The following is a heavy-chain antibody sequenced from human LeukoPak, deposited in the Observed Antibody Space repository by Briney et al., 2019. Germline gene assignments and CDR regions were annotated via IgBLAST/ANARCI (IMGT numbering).Heavy chain of an antibody. CDR1: GFTFSSYW. D-gene: IGHD5-24*01. V-gene: IGHV3-7*01. CDR3: ARAAGEMATIRY. Sequence: GGSLRLSCVASGFTFSSYWATWVRQAPGKGLEWVANIDPDGSHQYYVDSVKGRFTISKDNAKNSLYLQMNSLRAEDTAVYYCARAAGEMATIRYWGQGTLVTVSS. CDR2: IDPDGSHQ. J-gene: IGHJ4*02.